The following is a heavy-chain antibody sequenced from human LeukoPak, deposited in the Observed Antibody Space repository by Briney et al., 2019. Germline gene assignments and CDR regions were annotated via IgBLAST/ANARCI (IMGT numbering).Heavy chain of an antibody. Sequence: GGSLRLSCAASGFTVSSNYMSWVRPAPGEGLEWVSVIYSGGSTYYADSVKGRFTISRDNSKNTLYLQMNSLRAEDTAVYYCARRGGDYVVDYWGQGTLVTVSS. CDR2: IYSGGST. CDR3: ARRGGDYVVDY. CDR1: GFTVSSNY. D-gene: IGHD4-17*01. J-gene: IGHJ4*02. V-gene: IGHV3-66*02.